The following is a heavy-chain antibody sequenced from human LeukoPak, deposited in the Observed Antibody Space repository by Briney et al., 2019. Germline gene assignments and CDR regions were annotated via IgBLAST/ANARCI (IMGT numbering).Heavy chain of an antibody. V-gene: IGHV3-30*02. D-gene: IGHD1-26*01. CDR1: GFTFSSYG. CDR3: AKRVKWELFNYFDY. Sequence: GGSLRLSCAASGFTFSSYGMHWVRQAPGKGLEWVAFIRYDGSNKYYADSVKGRFTISRVNSKNTLYLQMNSLRAEDTAVYYCAKRVKWELFNYFDYWGQGTLVTASS. J-gene: IGHJ4*02. CDR2: IRYDGSNK.